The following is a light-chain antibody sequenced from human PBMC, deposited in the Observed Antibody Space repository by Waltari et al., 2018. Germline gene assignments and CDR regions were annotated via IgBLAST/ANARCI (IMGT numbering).Light chain of an antibody. CDR2: LGS. Sequence: DIVMTQSPLSLPVSPGETDSPSCRSSQSLLHSNGTNYLDWYLQRPGQSPQLLFYLGSNRASGVPDRFSCSGSGTDFRLHISRVEPEDFGIYYCMQSLQGLWTFGPGTKV. J-gene: IGKJ1*01. CDR3: MQSLQGLWT. CDR1: QSLLHSNGTNY. V-gene: IGKV2-28*01.